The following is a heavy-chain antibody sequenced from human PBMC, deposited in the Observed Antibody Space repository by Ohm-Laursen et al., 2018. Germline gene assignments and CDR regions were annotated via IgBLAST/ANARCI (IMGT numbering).Heavy chain of an antibody. V-gene: IGHV3-23*01. CDR2: ISTSGSGT. Sequence: SLRLSCAASVFTFSSYAMCWVRQAPGKGLGWVSSISTSGSGTYYANSVKGPFTISRDNTKSTLYLQMDNLRAEDTAVYYCAKGSANLGDYWGQGTLVTVSS. J-gene: IGHJ4*02. CDR1: VFTFSSYA. CDR3: AKGSANLGDY.